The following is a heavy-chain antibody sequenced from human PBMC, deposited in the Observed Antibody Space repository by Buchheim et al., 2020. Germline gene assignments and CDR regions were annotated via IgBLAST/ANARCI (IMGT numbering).Heavy chain of an antibody. CDR2: ISYDGSNK. CDR1: GFTFSSYA. D-gene: IGHD6-13*01. CDR3: ARGWGYSDY. V-gene: IGHV3-30*04. J-gene: IGHJ4*02. Sequence: QVQLVESGGGVVQPGRSLRLSCAASGFTFSSYAMHWVRQAPGKGLEWVAVISYDGSNKYYADSVKGRFTISRDNSKNTLSLQMNSLRAEDTAVYYCARGWGYSDYWGQGTL.